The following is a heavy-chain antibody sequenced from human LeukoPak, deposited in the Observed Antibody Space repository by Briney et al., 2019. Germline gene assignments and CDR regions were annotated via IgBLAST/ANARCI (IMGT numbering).Heavy chain of an antibody. D-gene: IGHD2-2*03. Sequence: GGALRLSRAASLFSFSTDVMHGVRQAPGKGVEYVSVINSNGGSTYYVSSLRDRFTISRDNSKNTQYLQMGSLRPEDMPVYYSARGGFLMDARFDFWGEGTLVTLST. CDR3: ARGGFLMDARFDF. J-gene: IGHJ4*02. CDR1: LFSFSTDV. CDR2: INSNGGST. V-gene: IGHV3-64*01.